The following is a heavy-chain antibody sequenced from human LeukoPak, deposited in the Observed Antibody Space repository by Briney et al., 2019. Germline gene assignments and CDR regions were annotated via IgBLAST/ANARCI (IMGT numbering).Heavy chain of an antibody. CDR3: ASGRYCTNGVCYSRSLVY. D-gene: IGHD2-8*01. CDR1: GGSFSGYY. J-gene: IGHJ4*02. CDR2: IHHSGST. Sequence: SETLSLTCAVYGGSFSGYYWSWIRQPPGKGLEWIGEIHHSGSTNYNPSLKSRVSISVDTSKNQFSLKLSSVTAADTAVYYCASGRYCTNGVCYSRSLVYWGQGTLVTVSS. V-gene: IGHV4-34*01.